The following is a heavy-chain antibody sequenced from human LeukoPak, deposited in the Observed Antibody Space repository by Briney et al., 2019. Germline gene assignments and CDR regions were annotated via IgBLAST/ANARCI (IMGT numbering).Heavy chain of an antibody. J-gene: IGHJ4*02. CDR1: GGSISSSYYY. CDR2: IYHSGTT. V-gene: IGHV4-39*07. CDR3: ASSYYYDSSGYYYDY. D-gene: IGHD3-22*01. Sequence: PSETLSLTCTVSGGSISSSYYYWDWIRQPPGKGLEWIGSIYHSGTTYYNPSLKSRVTTSVDTSKNQFSLKLSSVTAADTAVYYCASSYYYDSSGYYYDYWGQGTLVTVSS.